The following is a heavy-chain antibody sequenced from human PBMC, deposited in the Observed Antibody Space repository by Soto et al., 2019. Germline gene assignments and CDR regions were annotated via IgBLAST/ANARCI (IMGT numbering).Heavy chain of an antibody. CDR2: ISAYNGNT. J-gene: IGHJ5*02. V-gene: IGHV1-18*01. CDR1: GYTFTSYG. D-gene: IGHD3-22*01. Sequence: ASVKVSCKASGYTFTSYGISWVRQAPGQGLEWMGWISAYNGNTNYAQKLQGRVTMTTDTSTSTAYMELRSLRSDDTAAYYCARDSSGYYGSWFDPWGQGTLVTVSS. CDR3: ARDSSGYYGSWFDP.